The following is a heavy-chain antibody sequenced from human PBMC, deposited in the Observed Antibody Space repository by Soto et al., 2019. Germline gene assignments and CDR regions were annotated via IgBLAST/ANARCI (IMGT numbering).Heavy chain of an antibody. CDR3: ATGYCSGGSCFYYYGMDV. J-gene: IGHJ6*02. CDR2: TYYRSKWYN. CDR1: GDSVSSNSAA. D-gene: IGHD2-15*01. V-gene: IGHV6-1*01. Sequence: SQTLSLTRAISGDSVSSNSAAWNWIRQSPSRGLEWLGRTYYRSKWYNDYAVSVKSRITINPDTSKNQFSLQLNSVTPEDTAVYYCATGYCSGGSCFYYYGMDVWGQGTTVTVSS.